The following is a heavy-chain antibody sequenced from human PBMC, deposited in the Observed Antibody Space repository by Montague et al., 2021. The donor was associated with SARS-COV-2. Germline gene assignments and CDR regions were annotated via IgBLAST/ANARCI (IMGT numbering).Heavy chain of an antibody. V-gene: IGHV3-48*03. CDR2: ISSSGSTI. Sequence: SLRLSCAASGFTFSSYEMNWVRQAPGKGLEWVSYISSSGSTIYYSDSVKGRFTISRDNAKNSLYLQMNSLRAEDTAVYYCARQGTAIVTSYYYYYMDVWGKGTPVTVSS. CDR3: ARQGTAIVTSYYYYYMDV. J-gene: IGHJ6*03. CDR1: GFTFSSYE. D-gene: IGHD5-18*01.